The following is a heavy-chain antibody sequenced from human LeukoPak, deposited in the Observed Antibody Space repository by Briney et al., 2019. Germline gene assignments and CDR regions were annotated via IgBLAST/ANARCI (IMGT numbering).Heavy chain of an antibody. J-gene: IGHJ4*02. D-gene: IGHD1-26*01. CDR3: ARDLSSTSNWELDY. Sequence: GSVEVSCKASGYTFTGYFMHWVRQAPGQGLEWMGRINPNSGGTNYAQNFQGRVTITRDTSISTAYMDLSRLTSDDTAVYYCARDLSSTSNWELDYWGQGTLVTVSS. CDR2: INPNSGGT. V-gene: IGHV1-2*06. CDR1: GYTFTGYF.